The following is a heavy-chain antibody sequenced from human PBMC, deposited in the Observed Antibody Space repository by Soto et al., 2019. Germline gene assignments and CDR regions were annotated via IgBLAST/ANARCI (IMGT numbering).Heavy chain of an antibody. J-gene: IGHJ4*02. CDR1: GFTFSSYS. D-gene: IGHD6-6*01. V-gene: IGHV3-21*01. CDR3: ARESMQLAEPHFDY. Sequence: PGGSLRLSCAASGFTFSSYSMNWVRQAPGKGLEWVSSISSSSSYIYYADSVKGRFTISRDNAKNSLYLQMNSLRAEDTAVYYCARESMQLAEPHFDYWGQGTLVTVSS. CDR2: ISSSSSYI.